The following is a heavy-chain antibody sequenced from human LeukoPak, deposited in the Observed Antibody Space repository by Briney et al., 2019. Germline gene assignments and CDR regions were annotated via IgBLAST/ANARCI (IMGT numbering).Heavy chain of an antibody. CDR2: ISGDGGST. CDR3: AKDITPRGYGYGDY. V-gene: IGHV3-43*02. CDR1: GFTFDVFA. D-gene: IGHD5-18*01. Sequence: PGGSLRPSXPAPGFTFDVFAMHWAGQLQGKVLEWVSFISGDGGSTYYADSVKGRFTISRDNSKNSLYLQMNSLRTEDTALYYCAKDITPRGYGYGDYWGQGTLVTVSS. J-gene: IGHJ4*02.